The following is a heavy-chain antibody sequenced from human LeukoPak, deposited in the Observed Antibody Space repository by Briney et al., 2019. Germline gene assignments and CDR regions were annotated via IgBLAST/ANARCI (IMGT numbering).Heavy chain of an antibody. Sequence: PGGSLRLSCAASGFTFSSFGMHWVRQAPGQGLEWVAVISFDGSNQYYADSVKGRFTIYRDNFKNTVYLQMSSLRAEDTAVYYCARALKYDSDSANEYYEYFQHWGQGTLVTVSS. J-gene: IGHJ1*01. V-gene: IGHV3-30*03. CDR2: ISFDGSNQ. CDR3: ARALKYDSDSANEYYEYFQH. CDR1: GFTFSSFG. D-gene: IGHD3-22*01.